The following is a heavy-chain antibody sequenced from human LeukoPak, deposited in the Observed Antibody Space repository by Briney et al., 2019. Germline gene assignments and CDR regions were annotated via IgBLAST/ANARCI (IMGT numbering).Heavy chain of an antibody. D-gene: IGHD3-16*01. CDR1: GFTFSSYA. V-gene: IGHV3-30*01. CDR2: ISYDGSNK. Sequence: GGSLRLSCAASGFTFSSYAMHWVRQAPGKGLEWVAVISYDGSNKYYADSVKGRFTISRDNSKNTLYLQMNSLRAEDTAVYYCARNTLGFGDYYYYYMDVWGKGTTVTVSS. J-gene: IGHJ6*03. CDR3: ARNTLGFGDYYYYYMDV.